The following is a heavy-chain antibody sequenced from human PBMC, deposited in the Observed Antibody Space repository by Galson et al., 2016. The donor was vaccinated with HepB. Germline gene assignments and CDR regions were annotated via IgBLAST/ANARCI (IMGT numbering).Heavy chain of an antibody. V-gene: IGHV3-30*18. CDR2: VSYDGYSK. CDR3: AKDVYTSGSEYGMDV. CDR1: GFFFSNYG. D-gene: IGHD3-10*01. Sequence: SLRLSCAASGFFFSNYGMHWVRQAPGEGLAWVAVVSYDGYSKHYADSVKGRFTISRDNSKTTMYLQMNSLRVEDTAVYYCAKDVYTSGSEYGMDVWGQGTTVTVSS. J-gene: IGHJ6*02.